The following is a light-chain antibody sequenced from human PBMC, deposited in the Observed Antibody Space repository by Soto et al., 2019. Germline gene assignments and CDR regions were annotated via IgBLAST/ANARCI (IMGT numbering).Light chain of an antibody. CDR1: QSVSSY. V-gene: IGKV3-11*01. Sequence: EIVLTQSPATLSLSPGERATLSCRASQSVSSYLAWYQQKPGQAPRLLIYDASNRATGIPARFSGSGSGTDFTLTISSLEPEDFALYYCQQRSNWPWTFGQRTKVEIK. CDR2: DAS. J-gene: IGKJ1*01. CDR3: QQRSNWPWT.